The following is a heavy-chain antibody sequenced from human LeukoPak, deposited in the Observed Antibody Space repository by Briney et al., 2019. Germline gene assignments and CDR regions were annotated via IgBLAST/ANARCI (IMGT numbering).Heavy chain of an antibody. J-gene: IGHJ4*02. V-gene: IGHV1-69*06. CDR2: IIPIFGTA. CDR1: GGTFSSYA. D-gene: IGHD6-13*01. CDR3: ARAAGGIAAAGFFDY. Sequence: SVKVSCKASGGTFSSYAISWVRQAPGQGLEWMGGIIPIFGTANYAQKFQGRATITADKSTSTAYMELSSLRSEDTAVYYCARAAGGIAAAGFFDYWGQGTLVTVSS.